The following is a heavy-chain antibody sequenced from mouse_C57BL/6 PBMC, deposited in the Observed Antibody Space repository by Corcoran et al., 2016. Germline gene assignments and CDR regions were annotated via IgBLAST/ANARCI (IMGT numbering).Heavy chain of an antibody. CDR2: INTYSGVP. V-gene: IGHV9-3*01. Sequence: QIQLVQSGPELKKPGETVKISCKASGYTFTTYGMSWVKQAPGKGLKWMGWINTYSGVPTYADDFKGRFAFSLETSASTAYLQINNLKNEDTATYFGARRGYYDYSDYWGQGTTLTVSS. D-gene: IGHD2-4*01. CDR1: GYTFTTYG. CDR3: ARRGYYDYSDY. J-gene: IGHJ2*01.